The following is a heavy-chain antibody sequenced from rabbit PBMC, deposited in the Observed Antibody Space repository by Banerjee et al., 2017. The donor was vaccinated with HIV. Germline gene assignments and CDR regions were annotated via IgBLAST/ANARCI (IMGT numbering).Heavy chain of an antibody. Sequence: WIACINTSSGNTVYASWAKGRFTISKTSSTTVTLQMTSLTAADTATYFCARDLAGVIGYSGYAYATDFWGQGT. D-gene: IGHD6-1*01. CDR2: INTSSGNT. V-gene: IGHV1S40*01. CDR3: ARDLAGVIGYSGYAYATDF. J-gene: IGHJ4*01.